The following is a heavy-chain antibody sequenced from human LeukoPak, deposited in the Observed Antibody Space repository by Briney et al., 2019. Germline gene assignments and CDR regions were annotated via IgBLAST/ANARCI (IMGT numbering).Heavy chain of an antibody. D-gene: IGHD6-19*01. CDR1: GGSISSYY. Sequence: SETLSLTCTVSGGSISSYYWSWIRQPPGKGLEWIGYIYYSGSTNYNPSLKSQVTISVDTSKNQFSLKLSSVTAADTAVYYCARDRGIAVAGIDAFDIWGQGTMVTVSS. J-gene: IGHJ3*02. CDR3: ARDRGIAVAGIDAFDI. CDR2: IYYSGST. V-gene: IGHV4-59*01.